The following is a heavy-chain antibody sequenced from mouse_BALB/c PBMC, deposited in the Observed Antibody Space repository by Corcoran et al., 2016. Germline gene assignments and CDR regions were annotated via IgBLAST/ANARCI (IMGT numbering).Heavy chain of an antibody. CDR2: INTYTGEP. D-gene: IGHD3-2*01. J-gene: IGHJ4*01. CDR1: GYTFTNYG. V-gene: IGHV9-1*02. Sequence: QIQLVQSGPELKKPGETVKISCKASGYTFTNYGMNWVKQAPGKGLKWMGWINTYTGEPTYADDFKGRFAFSLETSASTAYLQSNNLKNEDMATYFCARQTARAGAMDYWGQGTSVTVSS. CDR3: ARQTARAGAMDY.